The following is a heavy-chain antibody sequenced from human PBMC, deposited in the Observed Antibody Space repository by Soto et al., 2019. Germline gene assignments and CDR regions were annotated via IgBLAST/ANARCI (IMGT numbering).Heavy chain of an antibody. V-gene: IGHV4-30-4*01. Sequence: SETLSLTCTVSGGSISSGDYYWSWIRQPPGKGLEWIGFISYSGSTYYSASLKSRVTISVDTSKNQFSLKLSSVTAADTAVYYCARHSVSSPPYKWFDPWGQGTLVTLSS. J-gene: IGHJ5*02. CDR2: ISYSGST. D-gene: IGHD6-13*01. CDR3: ARHSVSSPPYKWFDP. CDR1: GGSISSGDYY.